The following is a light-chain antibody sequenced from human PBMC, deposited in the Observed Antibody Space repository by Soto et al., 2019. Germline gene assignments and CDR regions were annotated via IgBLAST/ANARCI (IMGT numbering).Light chain of an antibody. J-gene: IGLJ1*01. V-gene: IGLV2-14*01. CDR2: EVS. Sequence: QSALTQPASVSGSPGQSITISCTGTSSDVGGYNYVSWYQQHPGKAPKLMIFEVSNRPSGVSYRFSGSKSGNTASLTISGLQADDEADYYCSSYTSASALLFGTGTKV. CDR3: SSYTSASALL. CDR1: SSDVGGYNY.